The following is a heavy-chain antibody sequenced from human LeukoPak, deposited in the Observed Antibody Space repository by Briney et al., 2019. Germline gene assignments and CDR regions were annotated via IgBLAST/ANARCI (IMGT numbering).Heavy chain of an antibody. V-gene: IGHV4-39*01. J-gene: IGHJ6*03. CDR3: ARNIAVAGRGDYMDV. Sequence: SETLSLTCTVSGGSISSSSYYWGWIRQPPGKGLEWIGSIYYSGSTYYNPSLKNRVTISVGTSKNQFSLKLSSVTAADTAVYYCARNIAVAGRGDYMDVWGKGTTVTISS. CDR2: IYYSGST. D-gene: IGHD6-19*01. CDR1: GGSISSSSYY.